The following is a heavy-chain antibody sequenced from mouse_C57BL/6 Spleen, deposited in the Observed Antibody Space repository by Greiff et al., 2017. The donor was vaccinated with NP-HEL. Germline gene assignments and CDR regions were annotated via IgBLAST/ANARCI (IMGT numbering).Heavy chain of an antibody. J-gene: IGHJ3*01. CDR3: ARHEGDYYGSSSAWFAY. CDR2: FYPGSGSI. CDR1: GYTFTEYT. Sequence: QVQLQQSGAELVKPGASVKLSCKASGYTFTEYTIHWVKQRSGQGLEWIGWFYPGSGSIKYNEKFKDKATLTADKSSSTVYMELSRLTSEDSAVYFCARHEGDYYGSSSAWFAYWGQGTLVTVSA. V-gene: IGHV1-62-2*01. D-gene: IGHD1-1*01.